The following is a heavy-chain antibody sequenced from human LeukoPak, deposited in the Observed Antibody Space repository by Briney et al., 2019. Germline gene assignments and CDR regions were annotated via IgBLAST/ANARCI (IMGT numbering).Heavy chain of an antibody. CDR2: IYPGDSDS. J-gene: IGHJ4*02. CDR3: ATPELGIDGGDF. D-gene: IGHD7-27*01. CDR1: GYSFATYW. V-gene: IGHV5-51*01. Sequence: GESLKISCRGSGYSFATYWIGWVRQMPGKGLEWMGIIYPGDSDSRYSPSFQGLVTMSVDKSITTAYLQWTSLKTSDTAMYFCATPELGIDGGDFWGQGTLVTVSS.